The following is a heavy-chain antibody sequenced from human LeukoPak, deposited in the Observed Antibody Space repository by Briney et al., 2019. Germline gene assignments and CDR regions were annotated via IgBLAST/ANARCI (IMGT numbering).Heavy chain of an antibody. Sequence: SVKVSCTASGGTFSSYAISWVRQAPGQGLEWMGGITPIFGKANYAQKFQGRVTITADKSKNTAYLEMSSLRSEDTAVYYCARGGKQWRGGNYFDSWGQGTLVAVCS. CDR1: GGTFSSYA. D-gene: IGHD6-19*01. CDR3: ARGGKQWRGGNYFDS. J-gene: IGHJ4*02. V-gene: IGHV1-69*06. CDR2: ITPIFGKA.